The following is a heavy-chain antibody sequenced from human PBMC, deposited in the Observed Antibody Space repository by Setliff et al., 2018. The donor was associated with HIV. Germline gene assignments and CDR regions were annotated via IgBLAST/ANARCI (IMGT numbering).Heavy chain of an antibody. CDR3: ARFDHASIDY. Sequence: SETLSLTCTVSGGSISSGNYYWNWIRQHPGKGLEWIGYIYYSGGTYYNPSLKSRVTLSIDTSKNQFSLNLSSVTAADTAVYYCARFDHASIDYWGQGTLVTVSS. D-gene: IGHD2-2*01. CDR2: IYYSGGT. J-gene: IGHJ4*02. V-gene: IGHV4-31*03. CDR1: GGSISSGNYY.